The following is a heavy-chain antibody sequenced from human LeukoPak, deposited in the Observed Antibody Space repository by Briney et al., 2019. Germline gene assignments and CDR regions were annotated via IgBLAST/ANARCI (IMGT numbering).Heavy chain of an antibody. CDR3: ARVGSVATINY. CDR1: GGSIRSQY. Sequence: PSETLSLTCTVSGGSIRSQYWSWIRQPPGKGLEWIAYTYYSGSSDHNPSLESRVTISVDTSKNRFSLKLSSVTAADTAVYYCARVGSVATINYWGQGTLVTVSS. V-gene: IGHV4-59*11. J-gene: IGHJ4*02. D-gene: IGHD5-12*01. CDR2: TYYSGSS.